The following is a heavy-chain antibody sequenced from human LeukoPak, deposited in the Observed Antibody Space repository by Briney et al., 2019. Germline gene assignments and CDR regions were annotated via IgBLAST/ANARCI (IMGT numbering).Heavy chain of an antibody. CDR3: ARGQHDFDP. Sequence: PSEILSLTCAVYGGSFSGYYWSWIRQPPGKGLEWIGEINHSGSTNYNPSLKSRVTISVDTSKNQFSLKLSSVTAADTAVYYCARGQHDFDPWGQGTLVTVSS. J-gene: IGHJ5*02. V-gene: IGHV4-34*01. D-gene: IGHD3-3*01. CDR1: GGSFSGYY. CDR2: INHSGST.